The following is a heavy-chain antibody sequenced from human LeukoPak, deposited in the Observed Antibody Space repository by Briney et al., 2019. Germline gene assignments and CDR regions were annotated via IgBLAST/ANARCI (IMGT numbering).Heavy chain of an antibody. CDR1: GFTFSSYS. J-gene: IGHJ3*02. Sequence: GGSLRLSCAASGFTFSSYSMNWVRQAPGKGLEWVSSISSSSSYIYYADSVKGRFTISRDNAKNSLYLQMNSLRAEDTAAYYCARIIVVVTSDAFDIWGQGTMVTVSS. D-gene: IGHD2-21*02. CDR3: ARIIVVVTSDAFDI. CDR2: ISSSSSYI. V-gene: IGHV3-21*01.